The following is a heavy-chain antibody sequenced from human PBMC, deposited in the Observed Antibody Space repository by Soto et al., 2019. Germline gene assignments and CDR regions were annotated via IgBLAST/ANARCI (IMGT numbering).Heavy chain of an antibody. V-gene: IGHV3-33*01. CDR3: ARGYDFWSGYTARYWYFDL. CDR2: IWYDGSNK. Sequence: QVQLVESGGGVVQPGRSLRLSCAASGFTFSSYDMHWVRQAPGKGLEWVAVIWYDGSNKYYADSVKGRFTISRDNSKNTLYLQMNSLRAEDTAVYYCARGYDFWSGYTARYWYFDLWGRGTLVTVSS. CDR1: GFTFSSYD. D-gene: IGHD3-3*01. J-gene: IGHJ2*01.